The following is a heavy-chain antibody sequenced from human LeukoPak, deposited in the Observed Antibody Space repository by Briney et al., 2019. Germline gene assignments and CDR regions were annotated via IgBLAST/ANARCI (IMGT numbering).Heavy chain of an antibody. Sequence: VWSISLCGAGSGFSRSNNYVIWVRHAPGMGMEWVSLIYSGGTTYYADAVNRRFPISRDNYKNTLYLQMNSLRAEDTAVDYCARVEGDNYYYYYMDVWGKGTTVTVSS. CDR3: ARVEGDNYYYYYMDV. CDR1: GFSRSNNY. V-gene: IGHV3-53*01. J-gene: IGHJ6*03. CDR2: IYSGGTT. D-gene: IGHD2-21*02.